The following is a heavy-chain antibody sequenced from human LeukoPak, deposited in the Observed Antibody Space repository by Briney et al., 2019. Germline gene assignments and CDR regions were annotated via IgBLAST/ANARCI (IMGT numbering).Heavy chain of an antibody. J-gene: IGHJ3*02. Sequence: SVKVSCKASGGTFSSYAISWVRQAPGQGLEWMGRIIPIFGTASYAQKFQGRVTITTDESTSTAYMELSSLRSEDTAVYYCARDGTAVVVVAATHRAFDIWGQGTMVTVSS. CDR2: IIPIFGTA. CDR3: ARDGTAVVVVAATHRAFDI. D-gene: IGHD2-15*01. CDR1: GGTFSSYA. V-gene: IGHV1-69*05.